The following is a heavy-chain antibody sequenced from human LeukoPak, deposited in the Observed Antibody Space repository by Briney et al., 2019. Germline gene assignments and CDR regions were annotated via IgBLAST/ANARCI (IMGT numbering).Heavy chain of an antibody. CDR3: ARGYYAGRGHHFEY. CDR1: GFTFSDYG. V-gene: IGHV3-33*01. CDR2: IWSDGSNK. Sequence: GKSLRLSCETSGFTFSDYGMHWVRQAPGKGLEWLTVIWSDGSNKYYADSVRGRFTISRDNSKNTMYLQMNSLRVEDTAVYYCARGYYAGRGHHFEYWGQGTLVTVSS. J-gene: IGHJ4*02. D-gene: IGHD3-22*01.